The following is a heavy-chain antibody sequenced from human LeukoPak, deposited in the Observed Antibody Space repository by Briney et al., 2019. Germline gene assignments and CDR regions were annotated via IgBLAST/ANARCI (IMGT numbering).Heavy chain of an antibody. CDR1: GFTFSSYS. CDR2: ISSSSSYI. Sequence: GGSLRLSCAASGFTFSSYSMNWVRQAPGKGLEWVSSISSSSSYIYYADSVKGRFTISRDNAKNSLYLQITSLRAGDAAVYYCARVGAARYYYYYMDVWGEGATVTVSS. J-gene: IGHJ6*03. V-gene: IGHV3-21*01. D-gene: IGHD2-15*01. CDR3: ARVGAARYYYYYMDV.